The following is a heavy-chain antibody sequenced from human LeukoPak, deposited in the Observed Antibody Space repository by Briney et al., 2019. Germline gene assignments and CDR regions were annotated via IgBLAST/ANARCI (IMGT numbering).Heavy chain of an antibody. V-gene: IGHV4-59*01. CDR3: AVAAAGTLFDL. CDR2: IYYSGST. J-gene: IGHJ5*02. Sequence: SSETLSLTCTVSGGSISSYYWSWIRQPPGKGLEWIGYIYYSGSTNYNPSLKSRVTISVDTSKNQFSLKLSSVTAADTAVYYCAVAAAGTLFDLWGQGTLVTVSS. D-gene: IGHD6-13*01. CDR1: GGSISSYY.